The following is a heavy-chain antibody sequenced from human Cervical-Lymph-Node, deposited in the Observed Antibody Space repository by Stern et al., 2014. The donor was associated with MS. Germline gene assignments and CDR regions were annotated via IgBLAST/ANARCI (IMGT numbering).Heavy chain of an antibody. CDR3: ARISDFWSDLDY. CDR2: ISYDGSNK. CDR1: GFTFSSYG. D-gene: IGHD3-3*01. V-gene: IGHV3-30*03. Sequence: VQLVESGGGVVQPGRSLRLSCAASGFTFSSYGMHWVRQAPGKGLEWVAVISYDGSNKYYADSVKGRFTISRDNSKNTLYLQMNSLRAEDTAVYYCARISDFWSDLDYWGQGTLVTVSS. J-gene: IGHJ4*02.